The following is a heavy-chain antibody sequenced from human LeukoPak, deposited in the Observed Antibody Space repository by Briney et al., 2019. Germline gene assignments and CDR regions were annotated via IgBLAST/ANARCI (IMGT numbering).Heavy chain of an antibody. D-gene: IGHD5-24*01. CDR3: ARAPSSYESGNGYPNLGWLDP. J-gene: IGHJ5*02. V-gene: IGHV4-38-2*02. CDR2: FHRGRI. CDR1: GYPIGLDYY. Sequence: PSETLSLTCKVSGYPIGLDYYWVCIRQAPGRGLQWIGGFHRGRIQYNSALKSRVTISIDPSKNQFSLRMWPVTTADTAFYFCARAPSSYESGNGYPNLGWLDPWGQGALVTVSS.